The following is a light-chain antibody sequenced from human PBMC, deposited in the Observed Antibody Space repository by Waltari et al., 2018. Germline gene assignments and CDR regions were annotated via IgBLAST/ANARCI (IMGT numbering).Light chain of an antibody. Sequence: QSVLTQPTSPSGTPGQRVTISCSGSSSNIGSNPVNWYQQLPGTAPQLLIYSHNQRPSGVPDRFSGSTSGSSASRAISDLQSEDEADYYCATWDDSLNGWVVGGGTKLTVL. J-gene: IGLJ3*02. V-gene: IGLV1-44*01. CDR2: SHN. CDR1: SSNIGSNP. CDR3: ATWDDSLNGWV.